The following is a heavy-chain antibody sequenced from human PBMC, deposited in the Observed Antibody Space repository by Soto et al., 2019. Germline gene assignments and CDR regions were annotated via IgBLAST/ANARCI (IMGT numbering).Heavy chain of an antibody. Sequence: QGQLVQSGPEVKKPGSSVKVSCKDSGGLFSSFAISWVRQAPGQGLEWLGGIIPLFGRTNYAEKFQDRVTITADESTNTAYMELSSLTSGDTAMYYCARGGGPYVWFNEFWGQGTLVTVSS. V-gene: IGHV1-69*01. CDR2: IIPLFGRT. CDR1: GGLFSSFA. J-gene: IGHJ4*02. CDR3: ARGGGPYVWFNEF. D-gene: IGHD3-16*01.